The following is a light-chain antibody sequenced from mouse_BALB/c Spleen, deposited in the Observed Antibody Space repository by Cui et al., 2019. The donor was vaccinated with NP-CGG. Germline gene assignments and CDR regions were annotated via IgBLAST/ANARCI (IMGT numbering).Light chain of an antibody. J-gene: IGLJ1*01. CDR1: TGAVTTSNY. CDR3: ALWYSNHWV. Sequence: VVTQESALTTSPGETVTLTCRSSTGAVTTSNYANWVQEKPDHLFTGLIGGTNNRTPGVPARFSGSLIGDKAALTITGAQTEDEAIYFCALWYSNHWVFGGGTKLTVL. CDR2: GTN. V-gene: IGLV1*01.